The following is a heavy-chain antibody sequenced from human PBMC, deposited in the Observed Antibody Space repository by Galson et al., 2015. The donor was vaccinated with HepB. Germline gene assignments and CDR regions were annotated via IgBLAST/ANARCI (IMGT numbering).Heavy chain of an antibody. CDR3: ARDSRVATTHFDY. V-gene: IGHV3-11*01. CDR1: GFTFSDYY. Sequence: SLRLSCAASGFTFSDYYMSWIRQAPGKGLEWVSYISSSGSTIYYADSVKGRFTISRDNAKNSLYLQMNSLRAEDTAVYYCARDSRVATTHFDYWGQGTLVTVSS. CDR2: ISSSGSTI. D-gene: IGHD5-24*01. J-gene: IGHJ4*02.